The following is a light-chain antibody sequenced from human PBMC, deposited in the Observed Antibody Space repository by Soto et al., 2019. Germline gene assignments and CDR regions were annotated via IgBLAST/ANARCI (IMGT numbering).Light chain of an antibody. J-gene: IGKJ1*01. CDR2: AAS. CDR3: LQDYNYPRT. Sequence: AIPMTQSPSSLSASVGDRVTITCRASQAIRNVLGWFQQKPGKAPKLLISAASFLQSGVPSRFSGSGSGTDFTLTISSLQPEDFATYYCLQDYNYPRTFGQGTKVEIK. V-gene: IGKV1-6*01. CDR1: QAIRNV.